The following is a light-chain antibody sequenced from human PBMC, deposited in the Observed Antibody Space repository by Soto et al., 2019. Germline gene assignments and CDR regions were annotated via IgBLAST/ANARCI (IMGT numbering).Light chain of an antibody. J-gene: IGKJ5*01. V-gene: IGKV3-15*01. Sequence: EIVLTQSPATLSVSPGERATLSCRATETVSTNLAWFQRKAGQPPRLLIYGSSTRATGVPDRFSGSVSGTEFALIISSLQSEDVAVYYCQQYSNWPPAITFGQGTRLEIK. CDR1: ETVSTN. CDR3: QQYSNWPPAIT. CDR2: GSS.